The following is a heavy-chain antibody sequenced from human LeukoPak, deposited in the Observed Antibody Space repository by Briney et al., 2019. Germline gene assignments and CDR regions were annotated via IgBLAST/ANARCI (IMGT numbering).Heavy chain of an antibody. J-gene: IGHJ6*03. CDR1: GGTFSSYA. D-gene: IGHD3-16*02. Sequence: SVKVSCKASGGTFSSYAISWVRQAPGQGLEWMGRINPIFGTANYAQKFQGRVTITTDESTSTAYMELSSLRSEDTAVYYCARGLWGSYRENYYYYYMDVWGKGTTVTVSS. V-gene: IGHV1-69*05. CDR2: INPIFGTA. CDR3: ARGLWGSYRENYYYYYMDV.